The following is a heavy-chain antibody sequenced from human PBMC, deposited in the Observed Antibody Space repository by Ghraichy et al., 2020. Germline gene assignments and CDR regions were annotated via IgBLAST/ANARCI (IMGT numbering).Heavy chain of an antibody. CDR2: IIPILGIA. V-gene: IGHV1-69*04. Sequence: SVKVSCKASGGTFSSYAISWVRQAPGQGLEWMGRIIPILGIANYAQKFQGRVTITADKSTSTAYMELSSLRSEDTAVYYCAGVVVTAIAYYGMDVWGQGTTVTVSS. CDR1: GGTFSSYA. J-gene: IGHJ6*02. CDR3: AGVVVTAIAYYGMDV. D-gene: IGHD2-21*02.